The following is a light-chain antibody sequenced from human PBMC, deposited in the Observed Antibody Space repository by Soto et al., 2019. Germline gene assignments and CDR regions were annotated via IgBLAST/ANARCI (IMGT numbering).Light chain of an antibody. J-gene: IGKJ5*01. CDR3: QQRSNWPIT. Sequence: EIVLTQSPGTLSLSPGDRATLFCRARQSLTNPYIAWYQQKPGQAPRLLIYDASNRATGIPARFSGSGSGTDFTLTISSLEPEDFAVYYCQQRSNWPITFGQGTRLEIK. V-gene: IGKV3-11*01. CDR2: DAS. CDR1: QSLTNPY.